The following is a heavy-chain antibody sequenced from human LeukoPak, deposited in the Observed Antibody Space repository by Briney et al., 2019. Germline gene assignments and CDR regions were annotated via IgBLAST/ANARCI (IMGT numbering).Heavy chain of an antibody. CDR2: IIPIFGTA. J-gene: IGHJ4*02. CDR1: GGTFSSYA. Sequence: GASVKVSCKASGGTFSSYAISWVRQAPGQGLEWMGGIIPIFGTANYAQKFQGRVTITADESTSTACMELSSLRSEDTAVYYCARGKDGYSYGLLIDYWGQGTLVTVSS. CDR3: ARGKDGYSYGLLIDY. D-gene: IGHD5-18*01. V-gene: IGHV1-69*01.